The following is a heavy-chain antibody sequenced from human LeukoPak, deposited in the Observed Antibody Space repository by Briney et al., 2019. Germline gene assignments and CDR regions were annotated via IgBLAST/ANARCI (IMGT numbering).Heavy chain of an antibody. V-gene: IGHV3-15*01. Sequence: PGGSVRLFCAASVFNYRNAWMSWVRQAPGKGLEGVGGNKSKTDGGLTDYAAPVKGRFTISRHDSKNTLYLQMNSRKTEDTAVYYCTTTYHGYSSGWTLDWGQGTLVTV. CDR1: VFNYRNAW. J-gene: IGHJ4*02. CDR3: TTTYHGYSSGWTLD. D-gene: IGHD6-19*01. CDR2: NKSKTDGGLT.